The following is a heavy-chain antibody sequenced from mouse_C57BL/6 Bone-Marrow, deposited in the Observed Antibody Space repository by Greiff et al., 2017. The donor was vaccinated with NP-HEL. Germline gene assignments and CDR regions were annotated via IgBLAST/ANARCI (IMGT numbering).Heavy chain of an antibody. CDR1: GFNIKNTY. V-gene: IGHV14-3*01. J-gene: IGHJ1*03. Sequence: EVQLQQSVAELVRPGASVKLSCTASGFNIKNTYMHWVKQRPEQGLEWIGRIDPANGNTKSAPKFPGQAPITAATSSNTAYLPLSSLTSEDTAIYYCAREHYYGRSYYWYFDVWGTGTTVTVSS. D-gene: IGHD1-1*01. CDR2: IDPANGNT. CDR3: AREHYYGRSYYWYFDV.